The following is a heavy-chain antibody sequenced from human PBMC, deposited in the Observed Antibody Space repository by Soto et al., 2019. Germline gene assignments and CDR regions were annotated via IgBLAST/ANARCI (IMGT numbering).Heavy chain of an antibody. D-gene: IGHD5-18*01. J-gene: IGHJ4*02. V-gene: IGHV5-51*01. Sequence: PGESLKISCQGSGYKFIDYWIVWVRQKPGKGLEWMGIIWPGDSETRYSPSFQGQVTISADKSINTAYLQWSSLKASDTAMYYCARMDTGYDYGHFDNWGQGTQVTVSS. CDR1: GYKFIDYW. CDR2: IWPGDSET. CDR3: ARMDTGYDYGHFDN.